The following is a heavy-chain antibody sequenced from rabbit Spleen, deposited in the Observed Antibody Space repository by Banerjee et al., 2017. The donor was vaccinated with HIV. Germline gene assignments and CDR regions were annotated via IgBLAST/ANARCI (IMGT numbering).Heavy chain of an antibody. V-gene: IGHV1S40*01. Sequence: QSLEESGGDLVKPGASLTLTCTASGFSFSSSYYMCWVRQAPGKGLEWIGCMYPDGVGSTAYASWAKGRFTCSKTSSTTVTLQMTSLTAADTATYFCARDSGSSFSSYGMDLWGPGTLVTVS. D-gene: IGHD8-1*01. CDR3: ARDSGSSFSSYGMDL. CDR2: MYPDGVGST. CDR1: GFSFSSSYY. J-gene: IGHJ6*01.